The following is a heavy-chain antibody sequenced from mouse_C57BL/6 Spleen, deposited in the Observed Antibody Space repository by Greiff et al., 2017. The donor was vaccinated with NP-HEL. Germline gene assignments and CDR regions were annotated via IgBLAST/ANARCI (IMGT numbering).Heavy chain of an antibody. CDR3: ARDYGSGYFDY. D-gene: IGHD1-1*01. Sequence: HLPPPGAALVPPGASVTFSFPASVYTFPLSFMPFLTPIPFHGLEWIGMIHPNSGSTNYNEKFKSKATLTVDKSSSTAYMQLSSLTSEDSAVYYCARDYGSGYFDYWGQGTTLTVSS. J-gene: IGHJ2*01. V-gene: IGHV1-64*01. CDR1: VYTFPLSF. CDR2: IHPNSGST.